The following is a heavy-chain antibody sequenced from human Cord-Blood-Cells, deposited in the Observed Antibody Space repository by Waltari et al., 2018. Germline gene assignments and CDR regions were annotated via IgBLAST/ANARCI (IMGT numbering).Heavy chain of an antibody. J-gene: IGHJ5*02. Sequence: QVQLQQWGAGLLKPSETLSLTCAVYGGSFSGYYWSWSRQPPGKGLEWIGEINHSGSTNYNPSLKSRVTISVDTSKNQFSLKLSSVTAADTAVYYCARGPYCTGGVCNWFDPWGQGTLVTVSS. CDR2: INHSGST. V-gene: IGHV4-34*01. D-gene: IGHD2-8*02. CDR3: ARGPYCTGGVCNWFDP. CDR1: GGSFSGYY.